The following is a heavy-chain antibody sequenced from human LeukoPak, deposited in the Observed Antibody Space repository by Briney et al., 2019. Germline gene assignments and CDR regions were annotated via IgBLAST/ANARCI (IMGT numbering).Heavy chain of an antibody. CDR1: GGTFSSYA. CDR2: IIPIFGIA. CDR3: AREGLSVDTAMVVFDY. D-gene: IGHD5-18*01. Sequence: SVKVSCKASGGTFSSYAISWVRQAPGQGLEWMGMIIPIFGIANYAQKFQGRVTITADKSTSTAYMELSSLRSEDTAVYYCAREGLSVDTAMVVFDYRGQGTLVTVSS. V-gene: IGHV1-69*04. J-gene: IGHJ4*02.